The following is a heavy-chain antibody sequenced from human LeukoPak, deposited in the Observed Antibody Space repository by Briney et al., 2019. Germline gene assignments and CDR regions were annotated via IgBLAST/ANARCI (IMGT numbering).Heavy chain of an antibody. J-gene: IGHJ4*02. CDR1: GYTFTSYD. CDR3: ARGPLESTSSDY. CDR2: MRPNNGNT. V-gene: IGHV1-8*01. D-gene: IGHD2-2*01. Sequence: GASVKVSCKASGYTFTSYDVNWVRQAAGQGLEWIGWMRPNNGNTGYAQKFQDRGTMTRDTSINTAYMELRRRTSEDTAVYYCARGPLESTSSDYWGQGTLVTISS.